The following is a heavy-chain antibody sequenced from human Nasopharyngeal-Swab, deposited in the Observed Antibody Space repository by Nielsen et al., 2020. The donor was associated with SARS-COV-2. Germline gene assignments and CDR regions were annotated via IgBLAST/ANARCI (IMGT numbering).Heavy chain of an antibody. D-gene: IGHD3-3*01. CDR1: GCTFTSYD. CDR3: ARLSNYDFWSGYYACMDV. J-gene: IGHJ6*03. V-gene: IGHV1-8*01. Sequence: GSVQAPCKALGCTFTSYDINWVRQATGQGLEWMGWMNPNSGNTGYAQKFQGRFTMTRITSISTAYMELSSLRSEDTAVYYCARLSNYDFWSGYYACMDVWGKGTTGTVSS. CDR2: MNPNSGNT.